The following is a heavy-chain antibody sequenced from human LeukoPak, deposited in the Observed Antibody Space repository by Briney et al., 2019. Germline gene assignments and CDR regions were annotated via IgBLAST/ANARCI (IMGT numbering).Heavy chain of an antibody. CDR3: ARAVTYYYDSSAPGDAFDI. Sequence: SETLSLTCTVSGGSISSYYWSWIRQPPGKGLEWIGYIYYSGSTNYNPSLKSRVTISVDTSKNQFSPKLSSVTAADTAVYYCARAVTYYYDSSAPGDAFDIWGQGIMVTVSS. D-gene: IGHD3-22*01. CDR1: GGSISSYY. CDR2: IYYSGST. J-gene: IGHJ3*02. V-gene: IGHV4-59*01.